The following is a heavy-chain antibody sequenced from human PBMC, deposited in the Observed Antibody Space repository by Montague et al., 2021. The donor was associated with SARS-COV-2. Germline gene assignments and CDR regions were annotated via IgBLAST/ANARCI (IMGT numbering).Heavy chain of an antibody. CDR3: ARDTDSGSYWDAFDI. Sequence: SLRLSCAASGFTFSSYWMHWVRQAPGKGLVWVSRISSDGSGTTYADSVKGRFTISRDNAKNTLYLQMNSLGAEDTAVYYCARDTDSGSYWDAFDIWGQGTMVTVSS. V-gene: IGHV3-74*01. CDR1: GFTFSSYW. J-gene: IGHJ3*02. CDR2: ISSDGSGT. D-gene: IGHD1-26*01.